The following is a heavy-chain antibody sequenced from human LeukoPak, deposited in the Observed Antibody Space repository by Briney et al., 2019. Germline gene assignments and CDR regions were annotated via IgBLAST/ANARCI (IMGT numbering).Heavy chain of an antibody. J-gene: IGHJ4*02. D-gene: IGHD1-26*01. Sequence: SRCLSPTWTLSARSVSTSSYDSGWIRQPPGKGLEWIGRIDYSGSTYYNPSLKSRVNISVDTSKNQFSLKLSSATAADTAVYYCARALSSSRGPLRYWGQGTLVTVSS. V-gene: IGHV4-39*07. CDR1: ARSVSTSSYD. CDR3: ARALSSSRGPLRY. CDR2: IDYSGST.